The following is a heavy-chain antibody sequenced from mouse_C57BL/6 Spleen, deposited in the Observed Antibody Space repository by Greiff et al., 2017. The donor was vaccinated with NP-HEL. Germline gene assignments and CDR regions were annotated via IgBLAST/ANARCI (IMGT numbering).Heavy chain of an antibody. V-gene: IGHV1-81*01. CDR3: ARAYYRNYDYAMEY. Sequence: VQLQQSGAELARPGASVKLSCKASGYTFTSYGISWVKQRTGLGLEWIGEIYPRSGNTNYNEKFKGKATLTADKSSSTAYMELRSLTSEDSAVYFGARAYYRNYDYAMEYWGKGTSVTASS. D-gene: IGHD2-5*01. J-gene: IGHJ4*01. CDR2: IYPRSGNT. CDR1: GYTFTSYG.